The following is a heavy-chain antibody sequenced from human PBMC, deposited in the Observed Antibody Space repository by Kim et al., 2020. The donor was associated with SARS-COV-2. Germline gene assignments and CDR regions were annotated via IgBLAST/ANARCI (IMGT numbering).Heavy chain of an antibody. V-gene: IGHV1-18*01. CDR2: ISAYNGNT. D-gene: IGHD3-9*01. Sequence: ASVKVSCKASGYTFTSYGISWVRQAPGQGLEWMGWISAYNGNTNYAQKLQGRVTMTTDTSTSTAYMELRSLRSDDTAVYYCAREEVLRYFDWLSVTYFDYWGQGTLVTVSS. CDR1: GYTFTSYG. J-gene: IGHJ4*02. CDR3: AREEVLRYFDWLSVTYFDY.